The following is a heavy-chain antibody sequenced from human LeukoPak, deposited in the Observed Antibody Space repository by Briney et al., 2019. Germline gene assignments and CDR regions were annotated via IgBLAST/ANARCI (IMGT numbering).Heavy chain of an antibody. CDR1: GFTFDDYA. J-gene: IGHJ3*02. CDR3: AKDSSRGSWDAFDI. Sequence: GGSLRLSCEASGFTFDDYAMHWVRQAPGKGLEWVSGISWNSGSIGYADSVKGRFTISRDNAKNSLYLQMNSLRAEDTALYYCAKDSSRGSWDAFDIWGQGTMVTVSS. D-gene: IGHD1-26*01. V-gene: IGHV3-9*01. CDR2: ISWNSGSI.